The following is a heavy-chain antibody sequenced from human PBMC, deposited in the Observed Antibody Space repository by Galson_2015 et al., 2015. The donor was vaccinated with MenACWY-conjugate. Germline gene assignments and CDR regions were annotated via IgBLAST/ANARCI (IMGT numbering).Heavy chain of an antibody. J-gene: IGHJ2*01. CDR1: GSTFPHYW. CDR2: IHPGDSDT. V-gene: IGHV5-51*01. Sequence: QSGAEVKQPGESLKISCRTSGSTFPHYWIGWARQMPGKGLEWMGIIHPGDSDTRYSPSFQGRVTFSVDKSISTAYLQLSSLKASDTAMYYCARSGSGTWYFDLWGRGTLVTVSS. CDR3: ARSGSGTWYFDL. D-gene: IGHD1-26*01.